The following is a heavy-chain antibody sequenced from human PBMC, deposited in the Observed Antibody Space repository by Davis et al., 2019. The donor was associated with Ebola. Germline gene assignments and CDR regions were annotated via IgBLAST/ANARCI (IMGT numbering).Heavy chain of an antibody. J-gene: IGHJ6*02. CDR3: ARDPALRSAAGTGGMDV. CDR2: INAGNGNT. Sequence: AASVKVSCKASGYIFTSYAMHWVRQAPGQRLEWMGWINAGNGNTKYSQKFQGRVTITADESTSTAYMELSSLRSEDTAVYYCARDPALRSAAGTGGMDVWGQGTTVTVSS. V-gene: IGHV1-3*01. D-gene: IGHD6-13*01. CDR1: GYIFTSYA.